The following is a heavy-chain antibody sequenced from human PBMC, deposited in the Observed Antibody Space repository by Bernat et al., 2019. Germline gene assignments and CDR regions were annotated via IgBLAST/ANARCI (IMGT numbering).Heavy chain of an antibody. CDR1: GFTFSSYA. CDR3: ARSNPADY. V-gene: IGHV3-23*01. D-gene: IGHD6-13*01. J-gene: IGHJ4*02. Sequence: EVQLLESGGGLVQPGGSLRLSCAASGFTFSSYAMSWVRQAPGKGLEWVSAISGGGSTYYADSVKGRFTISRDNSKNTLYLQMDSLRAEDTAVYYCARSNPADYWGRGTLVTVSS. CDR2: ISGGGST.